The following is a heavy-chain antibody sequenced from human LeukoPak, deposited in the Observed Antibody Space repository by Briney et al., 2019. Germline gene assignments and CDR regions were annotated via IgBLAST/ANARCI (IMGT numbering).Heavy chain of an antibody. V-gene: IGHV3-23*01. CDR2: ISGSGGST. D-gene: IGHD2-2*01. CDR3: AKLIVVPAASDY. J-gene: IGHJ4*02. CDR1: GFTFSSFA. Sequence: RSLRLSCAASGFTFSSFAMSWVRQAPGKGLEWVSAISGSGGSTYYADSVKGRFTISRDNSKNTLYLQMNSLRAEDTAVYYCAKLIVVPAASDYWGQGTLVTVSS.